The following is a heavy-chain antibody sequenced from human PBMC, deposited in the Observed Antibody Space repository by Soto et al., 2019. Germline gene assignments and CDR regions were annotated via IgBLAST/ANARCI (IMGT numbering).Heavy chain of an antibody. CDR3: AGDGGWRFDY. D-gene: IGHD3-16*01. Sequence: SETLSLTCTVSGGSISSGGYYWSWIRQHPGKGLEWIGYIYYSGSTYYNPSLKSRVTISVDTSKNQFSLKLSSVTAADTAVYYCAGDGGWRFDYWGQGTLVTVSS. V-gene: IGHV4-31*03. CDR1: GGSISSGGYY. CDR2: IYYSGST. J-gene: IGHJ4*02.